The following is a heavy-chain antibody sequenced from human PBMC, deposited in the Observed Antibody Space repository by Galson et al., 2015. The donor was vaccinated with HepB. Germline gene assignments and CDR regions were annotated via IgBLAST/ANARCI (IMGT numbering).Heavy chain of an antibody. CDR2: ISSSSSTI. CDR1: GFTFSSYS. CDR3: ASLMVRGRMDWFDP. D-gene: IGHD3-10*01. J-gene: IGHJ5*02. Sequence: SLRLSCAASGFTFSSYSMNWVRQAPGKGLEWVSYISSSSSTIYYADSVKGRFTISRDNAKNSLYLQMNSLRAEDTAVYYCASLMVRGRMDWFDPWGQGTLVTVSS. V-gene: IGHV3-48*04.